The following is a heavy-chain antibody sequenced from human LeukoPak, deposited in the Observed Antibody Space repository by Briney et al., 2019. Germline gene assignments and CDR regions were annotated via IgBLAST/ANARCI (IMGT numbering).Heavy chain of an antibody. D-gene: IGHD4-23*01. V-gene: IGHV4-34*01. Sequence: PSETLSLTCAVYGGSFSGYYWSWIRQPPGKGLEWIGEINHSGSTNYNPSLKSRVTISVDTSKNQFSLKLSSVTAADTAVYYCGRRGKLRVRNWVDPWGQGTLVTVPS. J-gene: IGHJ5*02. CDR2: INHSGST. CDR3: GRRGKLRVRNWVDP. CDR1: GGSFSGYY.